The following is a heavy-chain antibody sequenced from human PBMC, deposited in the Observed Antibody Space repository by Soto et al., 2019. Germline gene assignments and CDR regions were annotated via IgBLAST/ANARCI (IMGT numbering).Heavy chain of an antibody. CDR1: GFTFSSYA. J-gene: IGHJ4*02. CDR3: AKDRYCSSTSCYTDY. Sequence: EVQLLESGGGLVQPGGSLRLSCAASGFTFSSYAMSWVRQAPGKGLEWVSAISGSGGSTYYAESVKGRFTISRDNSKNTLYLQMNSLRAEDTAVYYCAKDRYCSSTSCYTDYWGQGTLVAVSS. D-gene: IGHD2-2*02. CDR2: ISGSGGST. V-gene: IGHV3-23*01.